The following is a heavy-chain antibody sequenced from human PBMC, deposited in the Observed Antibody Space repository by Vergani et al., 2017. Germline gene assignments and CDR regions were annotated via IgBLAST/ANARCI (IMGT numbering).Heavy chain of an antibody. V-gene: IGHV3-21*01. CDR2: ISSSSSYI. CDR3: ARDSVARPGPYYFDY. J-gene: IGHJ4*02. CDR1: GFTFSSYW. D-gene: IGHD4-23*01. Sequence: EVQLVESGGGLVQPGGSLRLSCAASGFTFSSYWMHWVRQAPGKGLEWVSSISSSSSYIYYADSVKGRFTISRDNAKNSLYLQMNSLRAEDTAVYYCARDSVARPGPYYFDYWGQGTLVTVSS.